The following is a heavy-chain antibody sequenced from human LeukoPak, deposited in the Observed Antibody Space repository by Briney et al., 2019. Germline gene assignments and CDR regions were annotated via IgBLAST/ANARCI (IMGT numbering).Heavy chain of an antibody. D-gene: IGHD3-10*01. V-gene: IGHV3-15*01. CDR3: STDGGYGSGSLAY. J-gene: IGHJ4*02. CDR2: IKSNTNDGTA. Sequence: GGSLRPSCAASEFPFSNAWMTWVRQAPGKGLEWVGRIKSNTNDGTAAYAGPLKGRFTISRDDSKNTLYLQVNSLKTEDTAVYYCSTDGGYGSGSLAYWGQGTLVTVSS. CDR1: EFPFSNAW.